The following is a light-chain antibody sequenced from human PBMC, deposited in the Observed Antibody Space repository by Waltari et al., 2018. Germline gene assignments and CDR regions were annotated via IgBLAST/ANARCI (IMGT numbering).Light chain of an antibody. V-gene: IGKV3-15*01. CDR2: RAS. Sequence: DIVMTQSPATLSPSLGDRATLSCRASQSITNNLAWYQQKPGQAPRLLIYRASTRATSIPARISGSGSGTEFTLTISSLQSEDFAFYYCQQYNNWPLPFGGGTKVEIK. CDR3: QQYNNWPLP. J-gene: IGKJ4*01. CDR1: QSITNN.